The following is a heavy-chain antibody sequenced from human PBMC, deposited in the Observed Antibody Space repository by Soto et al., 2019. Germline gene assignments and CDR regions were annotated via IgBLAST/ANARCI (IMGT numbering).Heavy chain of an antibody. J-gene: IGHJ4*02. V-gene: IGHV4-59*08. Sequence: QVQLQESGPGLVKPSETLSLTCTVSGGSISSYYWSWIRQPPGKGLEWIGYIYYSGSTNYNPSLKSRVTISVDTYKNQFSLKLSSVTAADTAVSYCARLFQGSGSYVFDYWGQGTLVTVSS. CDR1: GGSISSYY. CDR3: ARLFQGSGSYVFDY. CDR2: IYYSGST. D-gene: IGHD3-10*01.